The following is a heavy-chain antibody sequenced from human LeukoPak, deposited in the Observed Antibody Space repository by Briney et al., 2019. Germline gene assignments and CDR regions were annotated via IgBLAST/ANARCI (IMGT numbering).Heavy chain of an antibody. CDR2: INWNGGST. Sequence: GGSLRLSCAASGFTFDDYGMSWVRQAPGKGLEWVSGINWNGGSTGYADSVKGRFTISRDNAKNSLYLQMNSLRAEDTAVYYCAKSSGTYPIDYWGQGTLVTVSS. D-gene: IGHD1-26*01. CDR1: GFTFDDYG. J-gene: IGHJ4*02. V-gene: IGHV3-20*04. CDR3: AKSSGTYPIDY.